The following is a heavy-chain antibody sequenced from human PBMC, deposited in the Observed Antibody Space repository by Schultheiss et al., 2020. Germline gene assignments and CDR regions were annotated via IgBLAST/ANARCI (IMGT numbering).Heavy chain of an antibody. CDR3: AKDTLDSSGYNWFDP. V-gene: IGHV3-30*18. Sequence: GGSLRLSCAASGFTFSSYGMHWVRQAPGKGLEWVAVISYNGSNKYYADSVKGRFTISRDNSKNTLYLQMNSLRAEDTAVYYCAKDTLDSSGYNWFDPWGQGTLVTVSS. CDR2: ISYNGSNK. CDR1: GFTFSSYG. D-gene: IGHD3-22*01. J-gene: IGHJ5*02.